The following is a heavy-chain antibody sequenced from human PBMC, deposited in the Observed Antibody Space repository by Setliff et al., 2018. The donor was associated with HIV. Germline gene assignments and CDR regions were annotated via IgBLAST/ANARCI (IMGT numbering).Heavy chain of an antibody. CDR3: AGGPRVSAAVVETPSAY. Sequence: LSETLSLTCAVPGGSFSAYYWTWIRQSPHKGLEWVGEIDHTGSAYYNPSLTSRVTISVDTSKNRFSLELSSVTAADTALHYCAGGPRVSAAVVETPSAYWGQGTRVTVSS. V-gene: IGHV4-34*01. CDR2: IDHTGSA. D-gene: IGHD6-19*01. J-gene: IGHJ4*02. CDR1: GGSFSAYY.